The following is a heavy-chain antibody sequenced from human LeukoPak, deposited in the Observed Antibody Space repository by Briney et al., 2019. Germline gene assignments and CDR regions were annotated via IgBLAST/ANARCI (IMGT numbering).Heavy chain of an antibody. CDR1: GGSISSSSYY. D-gene: IGHD3-3*01. V-gene: IGHV4-39*01. CDR3: ARHRVTIFGVVIIDPPFFDY. Sequence: SETLSLTCTVSGGSISSSSYYWGWIRQPPGKGLEWIGSIYYSGSTYYNPSLKSRVTISVDTSKNQFSLKLSSVTAADTAVYYCARHRVTIFGVVIIDPPFFDYWGQGTLVTVSS. J-gene: IGHJ4*02. CDR2: IYYSGST.